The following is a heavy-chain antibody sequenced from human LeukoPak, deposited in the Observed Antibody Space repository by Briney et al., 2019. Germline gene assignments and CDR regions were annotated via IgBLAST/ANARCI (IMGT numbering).Heavy chain of an antibody. CDR2: ISFSGDNT. J-gene: IGHJ6*03. CDR3: AKDLLPTVAANYYYYYYMDV. D-gene: IGHD4-11*01. Sequence: GGSLRLSCAASGFTFSNYGMSWVRQTPGKGLEWVSAISFSGDNTYSADSVKGRFTTSRDNSKNTLYLQMNSLRAEDTAVYYCAKDLLPTVAANYYYYYYMDVWGKGTTVTVSS. CDR1: GFTFSNYG. V-gene: IGHV3-23*01.